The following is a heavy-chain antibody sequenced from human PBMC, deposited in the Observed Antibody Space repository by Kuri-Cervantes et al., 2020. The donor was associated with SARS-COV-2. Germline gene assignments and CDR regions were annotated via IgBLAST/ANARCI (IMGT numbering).Heavy chain of an antibody. J-gene: IGHJ6*04. V-gene: IGHV1-46*01. CDR3: ASPSSTSFYYMDV. Sequence: ASVKVSCKASGYTFTGYYMHWVRQAPGQGLEWMGIINPSGGSTSYAQKFQGRVTMTRDPSTSTVYMELSSLRAEDTAVYFCASPSSTSFYYMDVWGKGTTVTVSS. CDR2: INPSGGST. CDR1: GYTFTGYY. D-gene: IGHD2-2*01.